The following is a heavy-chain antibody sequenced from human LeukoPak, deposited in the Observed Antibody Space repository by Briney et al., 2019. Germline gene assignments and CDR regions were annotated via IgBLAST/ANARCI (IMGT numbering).Heavy chain of an antibody. Sequence: GALRLSCAASGFTFSSYAMSWVRQAPGKGVGWVSAISGSGCSTYYADSVKGRFTISRDNSKNTLYLRMNSLRAEDTAVYYCAKVPQWLDSLNAFDIWGQGTMVTVSS. CDR3: AKVPQWLDSLNAFDI. CDR2: ISGSGCST. V-gene: IGHV3-23*01. J-gene: IGHJ3*02. D-gene: IGHD6-19*01. CDR1: GFTFSSYA.